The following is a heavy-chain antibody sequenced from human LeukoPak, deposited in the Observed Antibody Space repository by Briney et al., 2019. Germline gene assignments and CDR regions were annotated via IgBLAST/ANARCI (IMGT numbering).Heavy chain of an antibody. Sequence: PGGSLRLSCAASGFTVSSNYMSWVRQAPGKGLEWVSVIYSGGSTYYADSVKGRFTISRDNSKNTLYLQMNSLRAEHTAVYYCAKRRIGYYYDSSGNDAFDIWGQGTMVTVSS. CDR1: GFTVSSNY. D-gene: IGHD3-22*01. CDR3: AKRRIGYYYDSSGNDAFDI. CDR2: IYSGGST. V-gene: IGHV3-66*04. J-gene: IGHJ3*02.